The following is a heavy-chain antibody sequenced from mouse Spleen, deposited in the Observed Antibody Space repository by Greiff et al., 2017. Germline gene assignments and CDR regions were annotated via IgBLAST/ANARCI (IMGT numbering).Heavy chain of an antibody. D-gene: IGHD1-1*01. Sequence: EVHLVESGGGLVQPKGSLKLSCAASGFTFNTYAMHWVRQAPGKGLEWVARIRSKSSNYATYYADSVKDRFTISRDDSQSMLYLQMNNLKTEDTAMYYCVSEEGTTVVARYFDVWGAGTTVTVSS. V-gene: IGHV10-3*01. J-gene: IGHJ1*01. CDR3: VSEEGTTVVARYFDV. CDR2: IRSKSSNYAT. CDR1: GFTFNTYA.